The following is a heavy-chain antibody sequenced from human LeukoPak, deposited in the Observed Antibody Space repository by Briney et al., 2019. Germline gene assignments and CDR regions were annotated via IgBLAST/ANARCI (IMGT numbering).Heavy chain of an antibody. D-gene: IGHD3-3*01. Sequence: PGGTLRLSCAASGFTFSSYWMSWVRQAPGKGLEWVANIKQDGSEKYYVDSVKGRFTISRDNAKNSLYLQMNSLRADDTAVYYCARVWSITIFGVVTQYYFDYWGQGTLVTVSS. V-gene: IGHV3-7*01. J-gene: IGHJ4*02. CDR2: IKQDGSEK. CDR1: GFTFSSYW. CDR3: ARVWSITIFGVVTQYYFDY.